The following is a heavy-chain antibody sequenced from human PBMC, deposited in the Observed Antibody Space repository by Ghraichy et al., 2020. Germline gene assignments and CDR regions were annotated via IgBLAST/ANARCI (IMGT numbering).Heavy chain of an antibody. V-gene: IGHV4-34*01. Sequence: SETLSLTCAVYGGSFSGYYWSWIRQPPGKGLEWIGEINHSGSTNYIPSLKSRVTISVDTSKNQFSLKLSSVTAADTAVYYCARSGRDGWLQLRVFDYWGQGTLVTVSS. CDR3: ARSGRDGWLQLRVFDY. D-gene: IGHD5-24*01. CDR1: GGSFSGYY. J-gene: IGHJ4*02. CDR2: INHSGST.